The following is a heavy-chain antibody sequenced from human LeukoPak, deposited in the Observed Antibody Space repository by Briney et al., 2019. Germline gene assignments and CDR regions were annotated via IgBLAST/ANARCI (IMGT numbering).Heavy chain of an antibody. Sequence: ASVKVSCKTSGYTFSGYYIHRVRQAPGQGLEWMGWINPNTGDTTYAQNFQGRVTMARDTSINTAYMELTRLRSDDTAVYYCAREGGYYDTTGYYAYWGQGSLVTVSS. J-gene: IGHJ4*02. CDR1: GYTFSGYY. V-gene: IGHV1-2*02. D-gene: IGHD3-22*01. CDR3: AREGGYYDTTGYYAY. CDR2: INPNTGDT.